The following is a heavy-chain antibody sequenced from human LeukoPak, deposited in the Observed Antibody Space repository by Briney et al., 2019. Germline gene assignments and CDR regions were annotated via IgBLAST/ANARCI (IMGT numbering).Heavy chain of an antibody. CDR3: ARGGGPGYRTYFDY. D-gene: IGHD5-24*01. J-gene: IGHJ4*02. CDR2: IYSGGST. V-gene: IGHV3-66*01. Sequence: TGGSLRLSCAASGITVSSNDMSWVRQAPGKGLEWVSVIYSGGSTYYADSVKGRFTISRDNSKNTLYLQMNSLRAEDTAVYYCARGGGPGYRTYFDYWGQGTLVTVSS. CDR1: GITVSSND.